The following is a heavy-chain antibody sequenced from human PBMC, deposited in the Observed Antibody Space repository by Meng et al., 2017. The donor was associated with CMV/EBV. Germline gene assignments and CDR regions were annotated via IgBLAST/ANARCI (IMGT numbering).Heavy chain of an antibody. CDR3: ARGRGGSYPHPRPRWFDP. V-gene: IGHV4-34*01. D-gene: IGHD1-26*01. Sequence: SETLSLTCAVYGRSFSGYYWSWIRQPPGKGLEWIGEINHSGSTNYNPSLKSRVTISVDTSKNQFSLKLSSVTAADTAVYYCARGRGGSYPHPRPRWFDPWGQGTLVTVSS. CDR2: INHSGST. J-gene: IGHJ5*02. CDR1: GRSFSGYY.